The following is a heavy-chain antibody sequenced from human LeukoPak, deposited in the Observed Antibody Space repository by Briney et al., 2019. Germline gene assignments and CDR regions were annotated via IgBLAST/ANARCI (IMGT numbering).Heavy chain of an antibody. Sequence: ASVKVSCKASGYTFTSYVINWVRQATRQGLEWMGWMNPNSGNTGYAQKFQGRVTITRNTSISTAYMELSSLRSEDTAVYYCTRESSSSWYGNWFDPWGQGTLVTVSS. CDR2: MNPNSGNT. CDR1: GYTFTSYV. CDR3: TRESSSSWYGNWFDP. V-gene: IGHV1-8*03. J-gene: IGHJ5*02. D-gene: IGHD6-13*01.